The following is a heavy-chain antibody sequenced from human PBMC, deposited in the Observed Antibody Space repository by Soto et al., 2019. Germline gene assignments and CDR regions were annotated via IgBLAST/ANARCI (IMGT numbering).Heavy chain of an antibody. D-gene: IGHD2-2*01. CDR1: GFTLSDYA. CDR2: ITGSSEIT. CDR3: ARDCARTSCSVWKL. Sequence: EAQLLESGGDLVQPGGSLRLSCAASGFTLSDYAMTWVRQAPGKGLEWVSGITGSSEITYYADSVKGRFTISRDNSKNTVSLQMNSLRAEDSAIYYCARDCARTSCSVWKLWGQGTLVTVSP. V-gene: IGHV3-23*01. J-gene: IGHJ4*02.